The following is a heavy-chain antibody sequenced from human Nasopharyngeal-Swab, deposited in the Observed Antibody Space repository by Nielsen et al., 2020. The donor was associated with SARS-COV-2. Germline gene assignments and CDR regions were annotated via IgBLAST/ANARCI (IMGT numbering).Heavy chain of an antibody. CDR1: GFTFSSYS. CDR2: ISSSSTI. V-gene: IGHV3-48*01. D-gene: IGHD3-22*01. CDR3: ARADRITMIVVAIDY. Sequence: GGSLRLSCAASGFTFSSYSMNWVRQAPGKGLEWVSYISSSSTIYYADSVKGRFTISRDNAKNSLYLQMNSLRAEDTAVYYCARADRITMIVVAIDYWGQGTLVTVSS. J-gene: IGHJ4*02.